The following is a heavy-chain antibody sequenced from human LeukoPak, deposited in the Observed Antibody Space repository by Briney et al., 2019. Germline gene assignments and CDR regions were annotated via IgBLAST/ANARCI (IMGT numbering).Heavy chain of an antibody. Sequence: PGGSLRLSCAASGFTFSDYYMSWIRQAPGKGLEWVSYISSSGSTIYYADSVKGRFTISRDNAKNSLYLQMNSLRAEDTAVYYCAKYSPMQSESGDYWGQGTLVTVSS. V-gene: IGHV3-11*01. D-gene: IGHD2-21*01. J-gene: IGHJ4*02. CDR1: GFTFSDYY. CDR3: AKYSPMQSESGDY. CDR2: ISSSGSTI.